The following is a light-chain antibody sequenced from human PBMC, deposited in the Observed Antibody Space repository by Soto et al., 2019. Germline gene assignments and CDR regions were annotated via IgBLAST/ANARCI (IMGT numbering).Light chain of an antibody. Sequence: EIVLTQSPGTLSLSPGERATLSCRASQSVSSSYLAWYQQKPGQAPRQLIYGASSRATGIPDRFSGSGSGTDFTLTITRLESEDFALYYCQHYRTSFGAGTRVEIK. CDR2: GAS. J-gene: IGKJ4*01. CDR1: QSVSSSY. CDR3: QHYRTS. V-gene: IGKV3-20*01.